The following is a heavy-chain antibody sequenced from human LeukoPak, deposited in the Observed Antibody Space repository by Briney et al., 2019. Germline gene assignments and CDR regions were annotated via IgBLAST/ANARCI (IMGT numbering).Heavy chain of an antibody. CDR3: AREDSSGRYYFDY. CDR2: IWYDGSNK. D-gene: IGHD3-22*01. CDR1: GFTFSSYG. Sequence: GRSLRLSCAASGFTFSSYGMHWVRQAPGKGLEWVAVIWYDGSNKYYADSVKGRFTISRDNSKNTLHLQMNSLRAEDTAVYYCAREDSSGRYYFDYWGQGTLVTVSS. J-gene: IGHJ4*02. V-gene: IGHV3-33*01.